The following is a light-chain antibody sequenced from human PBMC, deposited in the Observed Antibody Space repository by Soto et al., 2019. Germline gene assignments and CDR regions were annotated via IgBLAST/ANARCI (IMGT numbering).Light chain of an antibody. CDR3: QQSITAPLT. CDR2: SAS. CDR1: QSIDNY. J-gene: IGKJ4*01. Sequence: DIQMTQSPPSLSTSVGDRVTITCRASQSIDNYLNWYQQKSGKAPQLLIYSASHLQSGVPSRFSGGGYGTDFILTISSLQPEDSAIYFCQQSITAPLTFGGGTKVEIK. V-gene: IGKV1-39*01.